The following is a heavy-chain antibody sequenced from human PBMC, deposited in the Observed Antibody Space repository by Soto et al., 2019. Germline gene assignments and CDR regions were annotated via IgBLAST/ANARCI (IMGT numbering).Heavy chain of an antibody. CDR2: IYYSGST. CDR3: ARDSASYYDSSGYHAFDI. D-gene: IGHD3-22*01. J-gene: IGHJ3*02. Sequence: GSLSLTCTVSGGSISSYYWSWIRQPPGKGLEWIGYIYYSGSTNYNPSLKSRVTISVDTSKNQFSLKLSSVTAADTAVYYCARDSASYYDSSGYHAFDIWGQGTMVTVSS. V-gene: IGHV4-59*01. CDR1: GGSISSYY.